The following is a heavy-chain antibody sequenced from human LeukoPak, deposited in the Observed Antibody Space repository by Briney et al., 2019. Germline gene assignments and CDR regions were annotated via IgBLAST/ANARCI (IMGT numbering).Heavy chain of an antibody. CDR3: ARESVGDYAAYFDY. V-gene: IGHV3-30*04. CDR2: TSYDGRKK. CDR1: GFTFSTYT. J-gene: IGHJ4*02. Sequence: GGSLRLSCAASGFTFSTYTMHWVRQAPGKGLEWVAVTSYDGRKKYYADPVKGRFTISRDNSKNTLYLQMNSLRVEDTAVYYCARESVGDYAAYFDYWGQGMLVTVSS. D-gene: IGHD4-17*01.